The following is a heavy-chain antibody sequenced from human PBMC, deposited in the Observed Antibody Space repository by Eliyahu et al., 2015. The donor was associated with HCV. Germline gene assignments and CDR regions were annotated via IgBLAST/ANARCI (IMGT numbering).Heavy chain of an antibody. J-gene: IGHJ3*02. D-gene: IGHD4-23*01. Sequence: QVQLQESGPGLVKPSETLSLTCTVSGGSISSYYWSWIRQPPGKGLEWIGYIYFRWGTHYNPSLKSRVTISVDTSKNQFSLKLSSVTAADTAVYYCARAGSHQGGKDAFDIWGQGTMVTVSS. V-gene: IGHV4-59*01. CDR1: GGSISSYY. CDR2: IYFRWGT. CDR3: ARAGSHQGGKDAFDI.